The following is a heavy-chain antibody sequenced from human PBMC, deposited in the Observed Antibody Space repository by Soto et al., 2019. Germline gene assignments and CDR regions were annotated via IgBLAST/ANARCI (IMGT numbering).Heavy chain of an antibody. CDR2: IDPSDSYT. V-gene: IGHV5-10-1*01. Sequence: PGESLKISCKGSGYSFTSYWISWVRQMPGKGLEWMGRIDPSDSYTNYSPSFQGHVTISADKSISTAYLQWSSLKASDTAMYYCARHVPVAYTGWYFDLWGRGTLVTVSS. J-gene: IGHJ2*01. D-gene: IGHD2-8*02. CDR1: GYSFTSYW. CDR3: ARHVPVAYTGWYFDL.